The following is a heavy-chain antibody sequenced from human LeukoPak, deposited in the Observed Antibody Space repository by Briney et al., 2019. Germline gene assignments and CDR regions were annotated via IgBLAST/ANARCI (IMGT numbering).Heavy chain of an antibody. D-gene: IGHD3-22*01. CDR3: ARDRGRYYDSSSPNDY. Sequence: GGSLRLSCAASGFTFSSYSMNWVRQAPGKGLEWVSSTSSSSSYIYYADSVEGRFTISRDNAKNSLYLQMNSLRAEDTAVYYCARDRGRYYDSSSPNDYWGQGTLVTVSS. CDR1: GFTFSSYS. J-gene: IGHJ4*02. CDR2: TSSSSSYI. V-gene: IGHV3-21*01.